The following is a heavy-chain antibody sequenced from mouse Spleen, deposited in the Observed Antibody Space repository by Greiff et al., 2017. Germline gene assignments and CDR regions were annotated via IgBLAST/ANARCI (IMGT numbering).Heavy chain of an antibody. J-gene: IGHJ3*01. CDR1: GFTFSSYT. V-gene: IGHV5-9*04. Sequence: EVQLVESGGGLVKPGGSLKLSCAASGFTFSSYTMSWVRQTPAKRLEWVATISSGGGNTYYPDSVKGRFTISRDNARNTLYLQMSSLRSEDTAMYYCASHDGYYLFAYWGQGTLVTVSA. CDR3: ASHDGYYLFAY. CDR2: ISSGGGNT. D-gene: IGHD2-3*01.